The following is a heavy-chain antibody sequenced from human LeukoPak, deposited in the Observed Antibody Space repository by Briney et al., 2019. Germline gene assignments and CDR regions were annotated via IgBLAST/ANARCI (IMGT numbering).Heavy chain of an antibody. CDR3: ARGGGVLGYCSSTSCPLGY. CDR1: GFTFSSYA. J-gene: IGHJ4*02. D-gene: IGHD2-2*01. V-gene: IGHV3-23*01. Sequence: GGSLRLSCAASGFTFSSYAMSWVRQAPGKGLEWVSAISGSGGSTYYADSVKGRFTISRDSSKNTLYLQMNSLRAEDTAVYYCARGGGVLGYCSSTSCPLGYWGQGTLVTVSS. CDR2: ISGSGGST.